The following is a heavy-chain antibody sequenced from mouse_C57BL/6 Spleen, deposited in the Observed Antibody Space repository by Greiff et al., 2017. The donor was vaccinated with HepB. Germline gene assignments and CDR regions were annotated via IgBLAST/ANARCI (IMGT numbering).Heavy chain of an antibody. Sequence: QVQLQQPGAELVRPGSSVKLSCKASGYTFTSYWMDWVKQRPGQGLEWIGNIYPSDSETHYNQKFKDKATLTVDKSSSTAYMQLSSLTSEDSAVYYCARGDWDKGKNYWGQGTTLTVSS. V-gene: IGHV1-61*01. CDR3: ARGDWDKGKNY. CDR2: IYPSDSET. D-gene: IGHD4-1*01. J-gene: IGHJ2*01. CDR1: GYTFTSYW.